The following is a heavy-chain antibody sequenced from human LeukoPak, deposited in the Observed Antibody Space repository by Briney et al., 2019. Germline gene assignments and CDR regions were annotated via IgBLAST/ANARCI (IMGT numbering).Heavy chain of an antibody. J-gene: IGHJ3*02. D-gene: IGHD6-13*01. V-gene: IGHV4-4*07. CDR1: GGSISAYY. CDR2: IHATGNT. Sequence: PSETLSLTCTVSGGSISAYYWSWIRQPAGTGHEWIGRIHATGNTNSNSSLKTRVTMSVDTSENQFSLKLSSVTAADTAVYFCARESEAAGGRAFDIWGQGTMVTVSS. CDR3: ARESEAAGGRAFDI.